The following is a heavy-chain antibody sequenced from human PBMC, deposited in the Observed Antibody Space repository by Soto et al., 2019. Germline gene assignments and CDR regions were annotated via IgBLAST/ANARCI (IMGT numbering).Heavy chain of an antibody. CDR1: GGSISSSNW. CDR3: ARVTEYYYDSSGYLGGFDY. J-gene: IGHJ4*02. CDR2: IYHSGST. Sequence: SETLSLTCAVSGGSISSSNWWSWVRQPPGKGLEWIGEIYHSGSTNYNPSLKSRVTISVDKSKNQFSLKLSSVTAADTAVYYCARVTEYYYDSSGYLGGFDYWGQGTLVTVS. D-gene: IGHD3-22*01. V-gene: IGHV4-4*02.